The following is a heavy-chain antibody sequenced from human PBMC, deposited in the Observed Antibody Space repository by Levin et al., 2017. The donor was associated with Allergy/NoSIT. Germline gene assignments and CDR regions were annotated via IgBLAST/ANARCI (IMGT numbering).Heavy chain of an antibody. Sequence: GGSLRLSCAASGFTFSSYSMNWVRQAPGKGLEWVSSISSSSSYIYYADSVKGRFTISRDNAKNSLYLQMNSLRAEDTAVYYCASFTIAARPVDYYYGMDVWGQGTTVTVSS. J-gene: IGHJ6*02. CDR1: GFTFSSYS. D-gene: IGHD6-6*01. V-gene: IGHV3-21*01. CDR3: ASFTIAARPVDYYYGMDV. CDR2: ISSSSSYI.